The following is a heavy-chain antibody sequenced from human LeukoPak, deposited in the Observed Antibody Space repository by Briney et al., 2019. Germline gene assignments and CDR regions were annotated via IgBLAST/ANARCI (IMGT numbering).Heavy chain of an antibody. J-gene: IGHJ4*02. V-gene: IGHV5-10-1*01. D-gene: IGHD3-22*01. Sequence: GESLKISCKGSGYIFTSYWISWVRLMPGKGLEWMGRIDPSDSYTNYSPSFQGHVTISADKSISTAYLQWSSLKASDTAMYYCATGLDSSGYIPEYWGQGTLVTVSS. CDR3: ATGLDSSGYIPEY. CDR2: IDPSDSYT. CDR1: GYIFTSYW.